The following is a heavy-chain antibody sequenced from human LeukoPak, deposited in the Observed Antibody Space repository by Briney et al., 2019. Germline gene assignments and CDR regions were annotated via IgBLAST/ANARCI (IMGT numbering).Heavy chain of an antibody. Sequence: SGGSLRLSCAASGFTFSNYWMSWVRQAPGKGLEWVSYISRTSSTIYYADSVKGRFTISRDNSKNTLYLQMNSLRAEDTAVYYCAKVAERYYYGSGSYHPYYYGMDVWGQGTTVTVSS. D-gene: IGHD3-10*01. J-gene: IGHJ6*02. CDR3: AKVAERYYYGSGSYHPYYYGMDV. V-gene: IGHV3-48*01. CDR1: GFTFSNYW. CDR2: ISRTSSTI.